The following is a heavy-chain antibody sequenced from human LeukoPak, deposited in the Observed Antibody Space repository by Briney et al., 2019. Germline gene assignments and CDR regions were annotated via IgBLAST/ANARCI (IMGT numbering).Heavy chain of an antibody. CDR3: AREGHWVVHGFYYYYMDV. J-gene: IGHJ6*03. CDR2: ISYDGRNE. V-gene: IGHV3-30*01. Sequence: GGSLRLSCAASGFTFSYYAMHWVRQAPGKGLEWVAVISYDGRNEFYADSVKGRFTISRDNSKNTLDLQMNSLRAEDTAVYYCAREGHWVVHGFYYYYMDVWGKGTTVTVSS. CDR1: GFTFSYYA. D-gene: IGHD2-15*01.